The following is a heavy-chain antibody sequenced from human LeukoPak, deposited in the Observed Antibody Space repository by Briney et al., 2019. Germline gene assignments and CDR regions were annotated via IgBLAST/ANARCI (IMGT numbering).Heavy chain of an antibody. CDR3: ANANSDYITVDY. J-gene: IGHJ4*02. Sequence: GGSLRLSCAASGFTFSGYAMSWVRQAPGKGLEWVSGISGGGGTTFYADSVKGRFTISRDNSKNTLYLQMNSLRVKDTAVYYCANANSDYITVDYWGQGTLVTVSS. V-gene: IGHV3-23*01. D-gene: IGHD3-16*01. CDR2: ISGGGGTT. CDR1: GFTFSGYA.